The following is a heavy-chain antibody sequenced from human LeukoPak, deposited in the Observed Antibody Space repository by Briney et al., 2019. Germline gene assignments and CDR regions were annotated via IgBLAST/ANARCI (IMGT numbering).Heavy chain of an antibody. V-gene: IGHV3-48*03. CDR1: GFTFSSYE. D-gene: IGHD6-6*01. J-gene: IGHJ4*02. CDR2: ISSSGSTI. CDR3: ARESSAARWD. Sequence: GGSLRLSCAASGFTFSSYEMNWVRQAPGKGLEWVSYISSSGSTIYYADSVKGRFTISRDNAKNSLYMQMNSLRAEDTAVYYCARESSAARWDWGQGTLVTVSS.